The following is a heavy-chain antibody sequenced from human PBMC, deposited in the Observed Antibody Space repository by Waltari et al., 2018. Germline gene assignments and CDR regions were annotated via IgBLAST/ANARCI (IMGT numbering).Heavy chain of an antibody. D-gene: IGHD3-3*01. CDR1: GYSISSGYY. J-gene: IGHJ5*02. CDR2: IYHSGST. Sequence: QVQLQESGPGLVKPSETLSLTCTVSGYSISSGYYWGWIRKPPGKGLEWIGSIYHSGSTYYNPSLKSRVTISVDTSKNQFSLKLSSVTAADTAVYYCARDPYYDFWSGLNWFDPWGQGTLVTVSS. V-gene: IGHV4-38-2*02. CDR3: ARDPYYDFWSGLNWFDP.